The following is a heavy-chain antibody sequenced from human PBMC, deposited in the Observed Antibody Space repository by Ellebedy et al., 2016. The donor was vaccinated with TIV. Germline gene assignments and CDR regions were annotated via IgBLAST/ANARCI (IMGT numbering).Heavy chain of an antibody. CDR1: GGSISSYY. D-gene: IGHD5-12*01. Sequence: MPSETLSLTCTVSGGSISSYYWSRIRQSPGKGLEWIRYIYHIGSTKYNPSLKSRVTISIDTSKNQFSLKLSSVTAADTAVYYCARGGYSGYDQDPFDYWGQGTLVTVSS. CDR2: IYHIGST. V-gene: IGHV4-59*13. CDR3: ARGGYSGYDQDPFDY. J-gene: IGHJ4*02.